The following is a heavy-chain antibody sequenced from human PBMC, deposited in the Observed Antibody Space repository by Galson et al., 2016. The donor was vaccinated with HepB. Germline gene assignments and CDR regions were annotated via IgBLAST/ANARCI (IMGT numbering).Heavy chain of an antibody. V-gene: IGHV3-43*01. CDR1: GFTFEDYT. D-gene: IGHD1-1*01. CDR2: IRWDGSFI. Sequence: SLRLSCAVSGFTFEDYTMHWFRQTPGKGLEWVSLIRWDGSFIYYGDSVKGRFTISRDNRKDSLSLQMKSRRSEDSAVYYCARVGINNSPRGGADVWGKGTTVTVSS. J-gene: IGHJ6*04. CDR3: ARVGINNSPRGGADV.